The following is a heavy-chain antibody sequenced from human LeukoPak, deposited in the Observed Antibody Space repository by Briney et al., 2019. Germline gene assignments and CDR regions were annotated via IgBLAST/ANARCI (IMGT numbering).Heavy chain of an antibody. J-gene: IGHJ4*02. CDR2: IFPDDSNT. Sequence: GESLKISCKGSGYSFISHWIGWVRQMPGKGLEWMGIIFPDDSNTKYSPAFQGQVTISVDKSISTAYLQWSGLKASDTAMYYCARLSGRVVCSAGSCYIDSWGQGTLVTVSS. V-gene: IGHV5-51*01. D-gene: IGHD2-15*01. CDR1: GYSFISHW. CDR3: ARLSGRVVCSAGSCYIDS.